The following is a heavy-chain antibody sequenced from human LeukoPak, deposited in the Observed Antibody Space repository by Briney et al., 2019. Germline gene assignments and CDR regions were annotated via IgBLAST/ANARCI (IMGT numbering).Heavy chain of an antibody. CDR1: GYTFTSYA. CDR3: ARDQGYSGYDFYFDY. V-gene: IGHV1-3*01. D-gene: IGHD5-12*01. J-gene: IGHJ4*02. Sequence: VASVKVSCKASGYTFTSYAMHWVRQAPGQRLEWMGWINAGNGNTKYSQKFQGRVTITRDTSASTAYMELSSLRSEDTAVYYCARDQGYSGYDFYFDYWGQGTLFTVSS. CDR2: INAGNGNT.